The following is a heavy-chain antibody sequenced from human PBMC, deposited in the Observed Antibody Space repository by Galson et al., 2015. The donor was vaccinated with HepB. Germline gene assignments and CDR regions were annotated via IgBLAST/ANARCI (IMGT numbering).Heavy chain of an antibody. CDR1: GFTFSGSA. CDR3: SRLRDLAGYSSS. V-gene: IGHV3-73*01. J-gene: IGHJ4*02. CDR2: IGSKGSNYAT. Sequence: SLRLSCAGSGFTFSGSAMHWVRQSSGIGLEWVGRIGSKGSNYATAYTASGKGRFTISRDDSKNTAYLQMNSLRIDDTAVYYCSRLRDLAGYSSSWGRGTLVTVSS. D-gene: IGHD4-11*01.